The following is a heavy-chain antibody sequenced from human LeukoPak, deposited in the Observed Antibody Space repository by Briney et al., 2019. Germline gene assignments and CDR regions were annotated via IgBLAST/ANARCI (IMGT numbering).Heavy chain of an antibody. V-gene: IGHV5-51*01. CDR2: IYPGDSDT. J-gene: IGHJ3*02. CDR1: GYSFTSYW. Sequence: GESLKISCKGSGYSFTSYWIGWVRQMPGKGLEWMGIIYPGDSDTRYSPSFQGQVTISADKSISTAYLQWSSLKASDTAMYYCAGQPIVVVPAAMRGGSAFDIWGQGTMVTVSS. CDR3: AGQPIVVVPAAMRGGSAFDI. D-gene: IGHD2-2*01.